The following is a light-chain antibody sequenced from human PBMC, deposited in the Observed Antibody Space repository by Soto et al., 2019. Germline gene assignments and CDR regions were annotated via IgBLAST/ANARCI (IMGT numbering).Light chain of an antibody. J-gene: IGLJ1*01. CDR2: DDN. V-gene: IGLV1-51*01. CDR3: SSYTSSKTPYV. Sequence: QSVLTQPPSVSAAPGQKVTISCSGSSSNIGGNSVSWYQQLPGTAPKLLIYDDNKRPSGVSSRFSGSKSGNTASLTISGLQADDEANYYCSSYTSSKTPYVFGTGTKVTVL. CDR1: SSNIGGNS.